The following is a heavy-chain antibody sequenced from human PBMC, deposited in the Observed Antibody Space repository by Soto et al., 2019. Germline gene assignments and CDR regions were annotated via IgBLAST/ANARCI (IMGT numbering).Heavy chain of an antibody. CDR3: ASPKYYDIPELRDAFDI. J-gene: IGHJ3*02. CDR2: ITPFNGNT. V-gene: IGHV1-45*02. D-gene: IGHD3-9*01. Sequence: SVKVSCKASGYTFTYRYLHWVRQAPGQALEWMGWITPFNGNTNYAQKFQDRVTITRDRSMSTAYMELSSLRSEDTAMYYCASPKYYDIPELRDAFDIWGQGTMVTVS. CDR1: GYTFTYRY.